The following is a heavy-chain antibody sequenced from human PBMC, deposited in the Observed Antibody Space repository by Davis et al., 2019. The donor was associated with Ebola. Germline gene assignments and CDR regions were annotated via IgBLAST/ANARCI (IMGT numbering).Heavy chain of an antibody. CDR3: ARGMDRISEYLMDV. J-gene: IGHJ6*03. Sequence: ASVKVSCKAFGYTFTRYYMHWVRQAPGQGLEWMGIINPGGGSTSYAQKFQARVTMTSDTSTSTVYMELSSLRSEDTAVYYCARGMDRISEYLMDVWGKGTTVTV. CDR1: GYTFTRYY. CDR2: INPGGGST. V-gene: IGHV1-46*01. D-gene: IGHD2-2*01.